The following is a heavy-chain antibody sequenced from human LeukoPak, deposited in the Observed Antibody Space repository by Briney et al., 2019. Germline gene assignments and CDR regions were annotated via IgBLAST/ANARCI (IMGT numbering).Heavy chain of an antibody. D-gene: IGHD3-10*01. J-gene: IGHJ5*02. CDR2: IYHSGST. CDR3: ARAAYGSGSYRVDP. Sequence: SETLSLTCAVSGGSISSGGYSWSWIRQPPGKGLEWIGYIYHSGSTYYNPSLKSRVTISVDRSKNQFSLKLCSVTAADTAVYYCARAAYGSGSYRVDPWGQGTLVTVSS. V-gene: IGHV4-30-2*01. CDR1: GGSISSGGYS.